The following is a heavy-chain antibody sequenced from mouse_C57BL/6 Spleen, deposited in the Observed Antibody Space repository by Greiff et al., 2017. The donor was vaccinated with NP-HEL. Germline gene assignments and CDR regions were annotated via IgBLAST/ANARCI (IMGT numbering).Heavy chain of an antibody. CDR1: GYTFTEYS. Sequence: QVQLQQSGAELVKPGASVKLSCKASGYTFTEYSIHWVKQRSGQGLEWIGWFYPGSGSIKYNEKFKDKATLTADKSSSTVYMELSRLTSEDSAVYFCARPEDRGYGNFGGFAYWGQGTLVTVSA. D-gene: IGHD2-1*01. J-gene: IGHJ3*01. CDR2: FYPGSGSI. V-gene: IGHV1-62-2*01. CDR3: ARPEDRGYGNFGGFAY.